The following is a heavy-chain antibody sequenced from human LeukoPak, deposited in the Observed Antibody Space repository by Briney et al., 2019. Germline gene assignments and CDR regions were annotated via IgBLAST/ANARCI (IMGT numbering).Heavy chain of an antibody. CDR2: IYPGDSDT. D-gene: IGHD6-6*01. J-gene: IGHJ3*02. CDR1: GYSFTSYW. Sequence: GESLKISCKGSGYSFTSYWIGWVRQMPGKGLEWMGIIYPGDSDTRYSPSFQGQVTISADKSISTAYLQWSSLKASDTAMYYCARQHPVGYSSSSEAFDIWGQGTMVTVSS. V-gene: IGHV5-51*01. CDR3: ARQHPVGYSSSSEAFDI.